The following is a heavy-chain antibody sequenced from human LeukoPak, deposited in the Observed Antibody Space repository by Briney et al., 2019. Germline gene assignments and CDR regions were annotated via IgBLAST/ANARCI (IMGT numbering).Heavy chain of an antibody. CDR2: IYYSGST. D-gene: IGHD2-2*01. V-gene: IGHV4-39*01. CDR3: GRQPVRGYCSSTSCYLGAFDI. CDR1: GGSISSYY. J-gene: IGHJ3*02. Sequence: PSETLSLTCAVSGGSISSYYWGWVRQPPGKGLEWIGSIYYSGSTYYNPSLKSRVTISVDTSKNQFSLKLSSVTAADTAVSYCGRQPVRGYCSSTSCYLGAFDIWGQGTMVTVSS.